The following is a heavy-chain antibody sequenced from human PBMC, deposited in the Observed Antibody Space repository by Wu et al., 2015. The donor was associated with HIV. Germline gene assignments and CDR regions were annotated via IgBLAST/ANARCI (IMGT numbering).Heavy chain of an antibody. D-gene: IGHD3-10*01. CDR2: INPNSGGT. V-gene: IGHV1-2*02. Sequence: QVQLVQSGAEVKKPGASVKVSCKASGYTFTGYYMHWVRQAPGQGLEWMGWINPNSGGTNYAQKFQGRVTMTRDTSISTAYMELSRLRSDDTAVYYCARVRGNYGSGSYQFDYWGQGTLVTVSS. CDR1: GYTFTGYY. CDR3: ARVRGNYGSGSYQFDY. J-gene: IGHJ4*02.